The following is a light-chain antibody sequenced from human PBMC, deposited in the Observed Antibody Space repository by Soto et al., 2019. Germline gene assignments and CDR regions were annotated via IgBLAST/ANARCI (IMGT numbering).Light chain of an antibody. Sequence: DIQMTQSPSSLSASVGDRVTITCRASQAIRNDLGWYQQKPGKAPKLLIYAASSLQSGVPSRFSGSGAGTEFTLTISSLQPDDFATYYCQHYNSYSEAFGQGTKVDIK. CDR2: AAS. CDR1: QAIRND. J-gene: IGKJ1*01. V-gene: IGKV1-17*01. CDR3: QHYNSYSEA.